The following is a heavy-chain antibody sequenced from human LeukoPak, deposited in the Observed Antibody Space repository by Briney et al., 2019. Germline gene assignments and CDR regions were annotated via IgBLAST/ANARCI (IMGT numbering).Heavy chain of an antibody. J-gene: IGHJ5*02. Sequence: ASVKVSCQASGYTFTGYYVHWVRQAPGQRLEWMGWINPNSGGTNFAQKFQGRVTMTRDTSINTAYLELSRLRSDDTAVYYCAREIQHGDKWCDPWGQGTLVTVSS. V-gene: IGHV1-2*02. CDR1: GYTFTGYY. CDR3: AREIQHGDKWCDP. D-gene: IGHD4-23*01. CDR2: INPNSGGT.